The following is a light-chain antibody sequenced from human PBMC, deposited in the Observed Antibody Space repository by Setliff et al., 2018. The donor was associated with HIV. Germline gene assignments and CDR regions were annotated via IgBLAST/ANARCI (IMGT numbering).Light chain of an antibody. CDR3: TSYTSRFTYV. Sequence: QSALTQPASVSGSPGQSITISCTGTSSDVGGYNYVSWYQQHPGKAPKLILYEVSNRPSGVSNRFSGSKSGNTAALTISGLQAEDEADYYCTSYTSRFTYVFGTGAKV. V-gene: IGLV2-14*01. CDR1: SSDVGGYNY. CDR2: EVS. J-gene: IGLJ1*01.